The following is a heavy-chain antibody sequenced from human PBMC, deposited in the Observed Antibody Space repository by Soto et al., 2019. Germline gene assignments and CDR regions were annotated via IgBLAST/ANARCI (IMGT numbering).Heavy chain of an antibody. V-gene: IGHV4-31*03. Sequence: SETLSLTCTVSGGSISSGGYYWSWIRQHPGKGLEWIGYIYYSGSTYYNPSLKSRVTISVDTSKNQFSLKLSSVTAADTAVYYCARGLEGNVYGDLYYFDYWGQGTLVTVSS. D-gene: IGHD4-17*01. CDR1: GGSISSGGYY. CDR3: ARGLEGNVYGDLYYFDY. J-gene: IGHJ4*02. CDR2: IYYSGST.